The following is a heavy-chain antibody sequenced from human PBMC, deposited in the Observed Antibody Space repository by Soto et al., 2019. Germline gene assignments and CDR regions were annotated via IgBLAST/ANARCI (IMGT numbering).Heavy chain of an antibody. D-gene: IGHD2-2*01. CDR3: AREYCDSTRCFLPDY. CDR2: ISPYNGNT. V-gene: IGHV1-18*01. CDR1: GYTFTSYG. Sequence: ASVKVSCKASGYTFTSYGLSWVRQAPGQGLEWMGWISPYNGNTKDTQKLQGRVTMTTDTSTSTAYMELRSLRSDDTAVYYCAREYCDSTRCFLPDYWGQGALVTVSS. J-gene: IGHJ4*02.